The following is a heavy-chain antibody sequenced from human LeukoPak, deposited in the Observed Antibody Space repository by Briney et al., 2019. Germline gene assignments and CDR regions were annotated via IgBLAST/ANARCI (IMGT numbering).Heavy chain of an antibody. V-gene: IGHV4-34*01. CDR1: GGSFSGYY. Sequence: SETLSLTCAVYGGSFSGYYWSWIRQPPGKGLEWIGEINHSGSTNYNPSLRSRVTISVDTSKNQFSLKLSSVTAADTAVYYCARERPSYYDILTGYYPRSLPYYFDYWGQGTLVTVSS. D-gene: IGHD3-9*01. J-gene: IGHJ4*02. CDR3: ARERPSYYDILTGYYPRSLPYYFDY. CDR2: INHSGST.